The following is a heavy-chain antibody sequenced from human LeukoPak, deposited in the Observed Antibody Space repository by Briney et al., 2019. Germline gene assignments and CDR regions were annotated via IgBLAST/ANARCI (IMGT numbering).Heavy chain of an antibody. J-gene: IGHJ6*02. D-gene: IGHD1-1*01. CDR3: ARDSVAAIGTGYYYYGMDV. CDR1: RGSINNYY. Sequence: SETLSLTCTVSRGSINNYYWNWIRQPPGKGLEWIGYIYDSGSANYNPSLKSRVTISVDTSKNQFSLKLSSVTAADTAVYYCARDSVAAIGTGYYYYGMDVWGQGTTVTVSS. V-gene: IGHV4-59*12. CDR2: IYDSGSA.